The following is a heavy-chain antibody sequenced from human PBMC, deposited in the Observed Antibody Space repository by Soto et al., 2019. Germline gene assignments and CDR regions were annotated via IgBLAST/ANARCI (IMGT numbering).Heavy chain of an antibody. V-gene: IGHV1-3*01. J-gene: IGHJ4*02. Sequence: QVQLVQSGAEVKKPGASVKVSCEASGYTFNNYAMHWVRQAPGQRLEWMGYISGGNGNTKYSEKLEGRVAITRDTSASTDYFELSSLSSEDTAVYYCARWSGYDYYFDYWGQGTLVIVSS. CDR2: ISGGNGNT. CDR3: ARWSGYDYYFDY. CDR1: GYTFNNYA. D-gene: IGHD5-12*01.